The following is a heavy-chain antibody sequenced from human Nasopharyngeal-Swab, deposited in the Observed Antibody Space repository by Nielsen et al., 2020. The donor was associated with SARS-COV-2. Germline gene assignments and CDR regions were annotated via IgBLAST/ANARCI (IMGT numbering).Heavy chain of an antibody. Sequence: GGSLRLSCAASGFTFTTVWMSWVRQAPGKGLEWVANIMQDGSAKYYVDSVKGRFTISRDNAKNSLSLQMNSLRAEDTAVYYCASTYSSNWHYFDNWGQGTLVTVSS. J-gene: IGHJ4*02. D-gene: IGHD6-13*01. CDR2: IMQDGSAK. CDR3: ASTYSSNWHYFDN. V-gene: IGHV3-7*03. CDR1: GFTFTTVW.